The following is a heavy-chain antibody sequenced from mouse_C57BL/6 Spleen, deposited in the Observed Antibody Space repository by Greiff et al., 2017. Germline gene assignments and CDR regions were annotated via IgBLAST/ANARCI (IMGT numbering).Heavy chain of an antibody. CDR3: ARSVYDCDGYFDY. CDR2: IYPRSGNT. V-gene: IGHV1-81*01. J-gene: IGHJ2*01. Sequence: QVQLQQSGAELARPGASVKLSCKASGYTFTSYGISWVKQRTGQGLEWIGEIYPRSGNTYYNEKFTGKATLTADKSSSTAYMELRSLTSEDSAVYFCARSVYDCDGYFDYWGQGTTLTVSS. CDR1: GYTFTSYG. D-gene: IGHD2-4*01.